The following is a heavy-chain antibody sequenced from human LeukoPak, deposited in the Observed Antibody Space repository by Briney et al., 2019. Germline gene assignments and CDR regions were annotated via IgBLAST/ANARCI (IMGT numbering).Heavy chain of an antibody. CDR3: ANPCSDGACYPDY. CDR1: GFTFTSYA. CDR2: ISAGATTT. Sequence: PGGSLRLSCETSGFTFTSYAVSWVRQAPGKGLEWVSAISAGATTTYYADSVKGRFTISRDDSRNTLYLQMDSLRVEDTAVYYCANPCSDGACYPDYWGQGTLVTVSS. D-gene: IGHD2-21*02. J-gene: IGHJ4*02. V-gene: IGHV3-23*01.